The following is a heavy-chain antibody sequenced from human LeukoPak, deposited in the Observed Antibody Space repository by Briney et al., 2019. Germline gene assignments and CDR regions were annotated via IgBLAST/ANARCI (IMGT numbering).Heavy chain of an antibody. D-gene: IGHD2-15*01. CDR2: INPNSGGT. Sequence: GASVKVSCKASGYTFTGYYMHWVRQAPGQGLEWMGWINPNSGGTNYAQKFQGRVTMTRDTSISTAYMELSRLRSDDTAAYYCLWWPLYYYGMDVWGQGTTVTVSS. CDR1: GYTFTGYY. J-gene: IGHJ6*02. V-gene: IGHV1-2*02. CDR3: LWWPLYYYGMDV.